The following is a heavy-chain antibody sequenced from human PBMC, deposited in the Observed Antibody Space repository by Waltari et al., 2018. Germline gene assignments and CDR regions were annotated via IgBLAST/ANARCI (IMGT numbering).Heavy chain of an antibody. CDR2: IYTSGST. Sequence: QVQLQESGPGLVKPSETLSLTCTVPGGSISSYYWSWIRQPAGKGPEWIVRIYTSGSTNYNPSLKSRVTMSVDTSKNQFSLKLSSVTAADTAVYYCARGVGYCSGGSCPKPMINWFDPWGQGTLVTVSS. CDR1: GGSISSYY. J-gene: IGHJ5*02. D-gene: IGHD2-15*01. V-gene: IGHV4-4*07. CDR3: ARGVGYCSGGSCPKPMINWFDP.